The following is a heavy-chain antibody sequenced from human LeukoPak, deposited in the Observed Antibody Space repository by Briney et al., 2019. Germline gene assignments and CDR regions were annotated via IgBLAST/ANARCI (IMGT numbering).Heavy chain of an antibody. D-gene: IGHD3-16*02. CDR1: GGSISSYY. Sequence: SVTLSLTCTVSGGSISSYYWSWIRQPPGKGLEWIGYIYYSGSTNYNPSLKSRVTISVDTSKNQFSLKLSSVTAADTAVYYCARLSINWFDPWGQGTLVTVSS. V-gene: IGHV4-59*01. CDR2: IYYSGST. J-gene: IGHJ5*02. CDR3: ARLSINWFDP.